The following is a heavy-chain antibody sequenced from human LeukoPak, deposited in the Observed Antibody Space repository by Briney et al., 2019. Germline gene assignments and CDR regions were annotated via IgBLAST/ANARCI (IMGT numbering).Heavy chain of an antibody. CDR3: ARDGTPYYYYYMDV. V-gene: IGHV3-11*04. CDR1: GFTFSDYY. J-gene: IGHJ6*03. D-gene: IGHD1-26*01. CDR2: ISSSGSSI. Sequence: GGSLRLSCAASGFTFSDYYISWIRQAPGKGREWVSYISSSGSSIQYADSVKGRFTISRDNAKNSLFLQMNSLRAEDTAVYYCARDGTPYYYYYMDVWGKGTTVTVSS.